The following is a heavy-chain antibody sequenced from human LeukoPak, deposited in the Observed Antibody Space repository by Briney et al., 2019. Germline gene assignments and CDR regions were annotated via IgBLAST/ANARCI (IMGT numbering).Heavy chain of an antibody. CDR3: ARDSNYYGMDV. Sequence: GGSLRLSCAASGFTFSSYAMHWVRQAPGKGLEWVAVISYDGSNKYYADSVKGRFTISRDNSKNTLYLQMNSLRAEDTAVYYCARDSNYYGMDVWGQGTTVTVSS. CDR2: ISYDGSNK. J-gene: IGHJ6*02. CDR1: GFTFSSYA. V-gene: IGHV3-30-3*01.